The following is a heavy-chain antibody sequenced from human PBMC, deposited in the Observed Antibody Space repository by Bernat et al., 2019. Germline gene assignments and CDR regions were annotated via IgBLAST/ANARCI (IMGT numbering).Heavy chain of an antibody. J-gene: IGHJ4*02. CDR1: GFTFSSYG. CDR3: ARGFSGSGRALDY. D-gene: IGHD5-12*01. Sequence: QVQLVESGGGVVQPGRSLRLSCGASGFTFSSYGMHWVRQAPGKGLEWVAVIWYDGSNKYYADSVKGRFTISRDNSKNTLYLQMNSLRAEDTAVYYCARGFSGSGRALDYWGQGTLVTVSS. V-gene: IGHV3-33*01. CDR2: IWYDGSNK.